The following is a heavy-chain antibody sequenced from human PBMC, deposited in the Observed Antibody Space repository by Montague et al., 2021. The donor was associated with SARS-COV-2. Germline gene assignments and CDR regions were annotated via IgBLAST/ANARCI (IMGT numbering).Heavy chain of an antibody. V-gene: IGHV4-61*01. D-gene: IGHD3-22*01. J-gene: IGHJ4*02. CDR1: GVSISSGSYY. CDR2: VYHTGXT. CDR3: VREKYYFDDSGSK. Sequence: SETLSLTCSVSGVSISSGSYYWSWVRQPRGKGLEWIGYVYHTGXTXYXXXXRXRVTLSIDTSKNQFSLNLTSVTAADTAVYYCVREKYYFDDSGSKWGQGTLVTV.